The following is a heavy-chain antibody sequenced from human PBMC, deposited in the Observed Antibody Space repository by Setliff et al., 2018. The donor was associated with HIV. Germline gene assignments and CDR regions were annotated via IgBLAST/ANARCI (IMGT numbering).Heavy chain of an antibody. D-gene: IGHD6-19*01. CDR1: GGSISSGFY. CDR2: IYHSVSI. Sequence: SETLSLTCTVSGGSISSGFYWGWIRQPPGKGLEWIGSIYHSVSIHYNPSLKSRVTISIDTSKNQFSLKLSSVTAADTAVYYCARDRGSGWTSPFDYWGQGTLVTVSS. J-gene: IGHJ4*02. CDR3: ARDRGSGWTSPFDY. V-gene: IGHV4-38-2*02.